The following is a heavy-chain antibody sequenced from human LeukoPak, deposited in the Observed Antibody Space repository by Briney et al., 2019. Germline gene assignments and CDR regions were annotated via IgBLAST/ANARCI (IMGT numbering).Heavy chain of an antibody. V-gene: IGHV4-39*07. CDR2: GDYSGGT. CDR3: ARDFTVTTVGPD. D-gene: IGHD4-17*01. CDR1: GDSFTSVTDY. Sequence: SETLSLTCTVSGDSFTSVTDYWAWIRQPPGKGLEWIASGDYSGGTYYNPSLESRVAISADMSKNQISLKLTSVTAADTAVYYCARDFTVTTVGPDWGQGTLVTVSS. J-gene: IGHJ4*02.